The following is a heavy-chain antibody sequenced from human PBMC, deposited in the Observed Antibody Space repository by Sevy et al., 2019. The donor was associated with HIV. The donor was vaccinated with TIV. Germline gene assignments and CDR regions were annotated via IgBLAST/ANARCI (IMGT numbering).Heavy chain of an antibody. CDR2: ISGSTIDT. CDR3: AKDRTCSLCWYYLDH. Sequence: GGSLRLSCAASGFTFGNYAMNWVRQAPGKGLEWVSSISGSTIDTSYADSVKGRFTISRDNSQNTLYLEMNSLRAEDTAVYYCAKDRTCSLCWYYLDHWGQGTLVTVSS. CDR1: GFTFGNYA. V-gene: IGHV3-23*01. D-gene: IGHD2-15*01. J-gene: IGHJ4*02.